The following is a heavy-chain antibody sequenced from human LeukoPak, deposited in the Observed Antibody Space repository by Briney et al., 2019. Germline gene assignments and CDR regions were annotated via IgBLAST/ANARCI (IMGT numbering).Heavy chain of an antibody. V-gene: IGHV1-8*01. CDR1: GYTFTSYD. Sequence: ASVKVSCKASGYTFTSYDTNWVRQATGQGLEWMGWMNPNSGNTGYAQKFQGRVTITRNTSISTAYMELSSLRSEDTAVYYCARGREYDFWSGYLPLDYWGQGTLVTVSS. CDR2: MNPNSGNT. J-gene: IGHJ4*02. D-gene: IGHD3-3*01. CDR3: ARGREYDFWSGYLPLDY.